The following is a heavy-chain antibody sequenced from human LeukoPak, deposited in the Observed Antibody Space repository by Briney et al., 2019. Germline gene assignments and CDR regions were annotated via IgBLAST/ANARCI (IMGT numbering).Heavy chain of an antibody. CDR1: GGSINTGSYY. Sequence: SETLSLTCTVSGGSINTGSYYWGWIRQPPGKGLEWIGSMYYSGSTYYNPSLRSRVTISVDTTNNQFSLKLSSVTAADTAVYYCARDKGPGDLGYWGQGTLVTVSS. J-gene: IGHJ4*02. CDR3: ARDKGPGDLGY. CDR2: MYYSGST. V-gene: IGHV4-39*02. D-gene: IGHD7-27*01.